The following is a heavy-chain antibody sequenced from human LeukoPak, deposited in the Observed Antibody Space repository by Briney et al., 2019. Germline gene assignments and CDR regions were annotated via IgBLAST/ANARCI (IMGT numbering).Heavy chain of an antibody. CDR3: ARGSRWELPLDY. Sequence: SETLSLTCAVYGGSFSGYYWSWIRQSPGKGLEWIGEINHSGSTNYNPSLKSRVTISLDTSKNQFTLKLSSVTAADTAVYYCARGSRWELPLDYWGQGTLVTVSS. D-gene: IGHD1-26*01. CDR1: GGSFSGYY. CDR2: INHSGST. V-gene: IGHV4-34*01. J-gene: IGHJ4*02.